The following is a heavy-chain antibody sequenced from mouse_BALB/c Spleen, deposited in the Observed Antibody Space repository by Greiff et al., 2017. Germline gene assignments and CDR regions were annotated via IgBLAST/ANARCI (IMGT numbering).Heavy chain of an antibody. CDR3: TRFRYYGSSPYAMDY. Sequence: EVQLQQSGTVLARPGASVKMSCKASGYTFTSYWMHWVKQRPGQGLEWIGAIYPGNSDTSYNQKFKGKAKLTAVTSTSTAYMELSSLTNEDSAVYYCTRFRYYGSSPYAMDYWGQGTSVTVSS. V-gene: IGHV1-5*01. J-gene: IGHJ4*01. D-gene: IGHD1-1*01. CDR2: IYPGNSDT. CDR1: GYTFTSYW.